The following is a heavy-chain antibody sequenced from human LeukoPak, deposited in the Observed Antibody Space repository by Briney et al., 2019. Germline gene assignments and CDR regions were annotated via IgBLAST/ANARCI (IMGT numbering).Heavy chain of an antibody. D-gene: IGHD2-2*01. CDR2: ISSSSSCI. V-gene: IGHV3-21*01. J-gene: IGHJ3*02. Sequence: GGSLRLSCAASGFTFSSYSMNWVRQAPGKGLEWVSSISSSSSCIYYADSVKGRFTISRDNAKNSLYLQMNSLRAEDTAVYYCARGGYCSSTSCLHDAFDIWGQGTMVTVSS. CDR3: ARGGYCSSTSCLHDAFDI. CDR1: GFTFSSYS.